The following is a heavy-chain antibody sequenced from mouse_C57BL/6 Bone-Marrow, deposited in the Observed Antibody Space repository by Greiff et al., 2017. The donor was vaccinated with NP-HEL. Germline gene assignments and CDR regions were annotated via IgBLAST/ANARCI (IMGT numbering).Heavy chain of an antibody. D-gene: IGHD2-3*01. Sequence: VQLVESGPGLVQPSQSLSITCTVSGFSLTSYGVHWVRQSPGKGLEWLGVIWRGGSTDYNAAFMSRLGITKDNSKSQVFFKMNSLQADDTAIYYCAKNGGYSSWFAYWGQGTLVTVSA. J-gene: IGHJ3*01. CDR2: IWRGGST. CDR1: GFSLTSYG. CDR3: AKNGGYSSWFAY. V-gene: IGHV2-5*01.